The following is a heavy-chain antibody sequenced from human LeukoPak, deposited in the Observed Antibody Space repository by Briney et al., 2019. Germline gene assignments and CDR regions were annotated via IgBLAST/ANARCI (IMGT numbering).Heavy chain of an antibody. V-gene: IGHV3-7*01. CDR3: ARDRRGFDY. Sequence: GRSLRLSCAASGFTFSSYGMHWVRQAPGKGLEWVANIKQDGSEKYYVDSVKGRFTISRDNAKNSLYLQMNSLRAEDTAVYYCARDRRGFDYWGQGTLVTVSS. CDR1: GFTFSSYG. CDR2: IKQDGSEK. J-gene: IGHJ4*02.